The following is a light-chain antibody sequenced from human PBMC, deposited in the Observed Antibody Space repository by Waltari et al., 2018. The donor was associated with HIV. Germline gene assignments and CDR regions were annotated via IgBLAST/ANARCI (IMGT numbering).Light chain of an antibody. CDR2: DVS. Sequence: QSALTQPASVSGSPGQSLTISCPGTSTDVGGYNYFSWYQQHPGKVPKLMINDVSNRPSGVSYRFSGSKSGNTASLTISGLQAEDEADYYCSSYTSSTYVVFGGGTKLTVL. CDR1: STDVGGYNY. V-gene: IGLV2-14*03. CDR3: SSYTSSTYVV. J-gene: IGLJ2*01.